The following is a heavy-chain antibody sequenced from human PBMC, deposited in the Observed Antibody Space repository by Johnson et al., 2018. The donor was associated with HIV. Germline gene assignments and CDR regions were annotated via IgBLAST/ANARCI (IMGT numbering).Heavy chain of an antibody. CDR3: ARDRPDIVVVPGAIDAFDI. CDR2: IQYDGSEK. CDR1: DFTFTNYG. Sequence: QVQLVESGGGVVQPGGSLRLSCAGSDFTFTNYGMHWVRQAPGKGLEWVAFIQYDGSEKYYVDSVKGRFTISRDNAKNSLYLQMNSLRAEDTAVYYCARDRPDIVVVPGAIDAFDIWGQGTMVTVSS. V-gene: IGHV3-30*02. D-gene: IGHD2-2*01. J-gene: IGHJ3*02.